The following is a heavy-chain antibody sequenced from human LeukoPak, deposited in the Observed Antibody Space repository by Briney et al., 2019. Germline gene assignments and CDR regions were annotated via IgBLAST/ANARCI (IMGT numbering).Heavy chain of an antibody. CDR2: IYYSGST. V-gene: IGHV4-39*01. CDR3: ARARGEVITFGGVIVMDYYGMDV. Sequence: SETLSLTCTVSGGSISSSSYYWGWIRQPPGKGLEWIGSIYYSGSTYYNPSLKSRLTISVDTSKNQFSLKLSSVTAADTAVYYCARARGEVITFGGVIVMDYYGMDVWGQGTTVTVSS. D-gene: IGHD3-16*02. CDR1: GGSISSSSYY. J-gene: IGHJ6*02.